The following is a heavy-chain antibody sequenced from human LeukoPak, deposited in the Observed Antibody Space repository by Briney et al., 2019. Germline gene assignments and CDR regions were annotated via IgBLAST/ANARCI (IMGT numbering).Heavy chain of an antibody. CDR3: ARHHKAVVVAATGDYFDY. CDR2: IIPIFGTA. V-gene: IGHV1-69*06. CDR1: GGTFSSYA. Sequence: SVKVSCKASGGTFSSYAISWVRQAPGQGLEWMGGIIPIFGTANYAQKFQGRVTITADKSTSTAYMELSSLRSEDTAVYYCARHHKAVVVAATGDYFDYWGQGTLVTVSS. D-gene: IGHD2-15*01. J-gene: IGHJ4*02.